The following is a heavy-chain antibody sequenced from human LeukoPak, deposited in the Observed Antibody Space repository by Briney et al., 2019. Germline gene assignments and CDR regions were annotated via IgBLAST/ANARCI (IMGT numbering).Heavy chain of an antibody. CDR2: INWNGGST. CDR3: ARALYSSSFYYYYYMDV. CDR1: GFTFDDYG. D-gene: IGHD6-13*01. J-gene: IGHJ6*03. V-gene: IGHV3-20*04. Sequence: GGSLRLSCAASGFTFDDYGMSWVRQAPGKGLEWVSGINWNGGSTGYADSVKGRFTISRDNAKNSLYLQMNSLRAEDTAVYYCARALYSSSFYYYYYMDVWGKGTTVTVSS.